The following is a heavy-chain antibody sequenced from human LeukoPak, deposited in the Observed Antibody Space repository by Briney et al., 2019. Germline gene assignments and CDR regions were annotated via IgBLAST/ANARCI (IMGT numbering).Heavy chain of an antibody. J-gene: IGHJ6*02. D-gene: IGHD3-3*01. CDR2: ISYDGSNK. V-gene: IGHV3-30*18. CDR1: GFTFSSYG. Sequence: GGSLRLSCAASGFTFSSYGVHWVRQAPGKGLEWVAVISYDGSNKYYADSVKGRFTISRDNSKNTLYLQMNSLRAEDTAVYYCAKETDYDFWSQGYGMDVWGQGTTVTVSS. CDR3: AKETDYDFWSQGYGMDV.